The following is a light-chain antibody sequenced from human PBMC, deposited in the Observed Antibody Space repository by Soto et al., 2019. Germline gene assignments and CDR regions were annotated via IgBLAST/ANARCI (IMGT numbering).Light chain of an antibody. CDR3: SSYTSSSTYV. V-gene: IGLV2-14*01. CDR1: SSDVGGYNY. CDR2: EVS. Sequence: QSGLTQPASVSESPGRSITISCTGTSSDVGGYNYVSWYQQHPGEVPRLVIYEVSNRPSGVSSRFSGSKSGNTASLTISGLQAEDEADYYCSSYTSSSTYVFGTGTKVTV. J-gene: IGLJ1*01.